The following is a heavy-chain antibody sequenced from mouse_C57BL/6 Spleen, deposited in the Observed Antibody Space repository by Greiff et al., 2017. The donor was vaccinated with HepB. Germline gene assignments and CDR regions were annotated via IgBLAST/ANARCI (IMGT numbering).Heavy chain of an antibody. CDR2: IRLKSDNYAT. J-gene: IGHJ1*03. D-gene: IGHD2-5*01. V-gene: IGHV6-3*01. Sequence: EVKVEESGGGLVQPGGSMKLSCVASGFTFSNYWMNWVRQSPEKGLEWVAQIRLKSDNYATHYAESVKGRFTISRDDSKSSVYLQMNNLRAEDTGIYYCTAYYSNYYWYFDVWGTGTTGTVSS. CDR1: GFTFSNYW. CDR3: TAYYSNYYWYFDV.